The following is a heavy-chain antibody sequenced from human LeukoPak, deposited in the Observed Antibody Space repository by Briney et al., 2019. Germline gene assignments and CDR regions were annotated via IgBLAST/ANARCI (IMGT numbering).Heavy chain of an antibody. Sequence: GGSLRLSCAASGFTFSSYGMHWVRQAPGKGLEWVAVISYDGSNKYYADSVKGRFTISRDNSKNTLYLQMNSLRAEDTAVYYCAKGSGSYYTLFDYWGQGTLVTVSS. CDR1: GFTFSSYG. V-gene: IGHV3-30*18. CDR3: AKGSGSYYTLFDY. CDR2: ISYDGSNK. J-gene: IGHJ4*02. D-gene: IGHD3-10*01.